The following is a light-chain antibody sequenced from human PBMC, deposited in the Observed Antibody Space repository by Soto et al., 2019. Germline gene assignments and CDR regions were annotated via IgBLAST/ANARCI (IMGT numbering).Light chain of an antibody. CDR3: QQYGRSPTWT. Sequence: EIVVTQSPGALSLSTGERATLSCRASQSVSNNYLAWYQQKPGQAPRLLIYSSSSRAAGVSDRFSGSGSGTDFSLTISRLEPEDFAMYYCQQYGRSPTWTFAQGTKVDIK. CDR2: SSS. CDR1: QSVSNNY. V-gene: IGKV3-20*01. J-gene: IGKJ1*01.